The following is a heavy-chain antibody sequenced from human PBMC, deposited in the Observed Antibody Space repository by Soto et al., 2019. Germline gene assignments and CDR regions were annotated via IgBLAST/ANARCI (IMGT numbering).Heavy chain of an antibody. J-gene: IGHJ5*02. Sequence: GASVKVSCKASGYTFTRYTMNWVRQAPGQRLEWMGWINPDNGNTKSSQKFQDRVIITRDTSASTAYMDLSSLRSEDTAVYYGARGIAKGKLHPSRPVTLVTVS. CDR2: INPDNGNT. V-gene: IGHV1-3*01. CDR1: GYTFTRYT. CDR3: ARGIAKGKLHP. D-gene: IGHD2-15*01.